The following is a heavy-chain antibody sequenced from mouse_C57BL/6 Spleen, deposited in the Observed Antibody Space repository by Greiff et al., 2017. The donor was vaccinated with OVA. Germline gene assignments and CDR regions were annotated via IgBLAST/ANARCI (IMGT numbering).Heavy chain of an antibody. CDR3: ASYYGYDDGYAMDY. V-gene: IGHV1-22*01. D-gene: IGHD2-2*01. CDR2: INPNNGGT. CDR1: GYTFTDYN. Sequence: EVQLQQSGPELVKPGASVKMSCKASGYTFTDYNMHWVKQSHGKSLEWIGYINPNNGGTSYNQKFKGKATLTVNKSSSTAYMELRSLTSEDSAVYYCASYYGYDDGYAMDYWGQGTSVTVSS. J-gene: IGHJ4*01.